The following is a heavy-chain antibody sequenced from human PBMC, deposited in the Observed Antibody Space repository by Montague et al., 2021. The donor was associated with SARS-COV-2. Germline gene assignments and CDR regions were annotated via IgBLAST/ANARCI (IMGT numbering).Heavy chain of an antibody. D-gene: IGHD3-10*01. CDR3: ARISYGPGMGFDY. Sequence: PALGKPTQTLTLTCTFSGFSLSTSGMCVSWIRQPPGKALEWLARIDWDDDKYYSTSLKTRLTISKDTSKNQVVLTMTNMDPVDTATYYCARISYGPGMGFDYGGQGTLVAVSS. J-gene: IGHJ4*02. CDR2: IDWDDDK. CDR1: GFSLSTSGMC. V-gene: IGHV2-70*11.